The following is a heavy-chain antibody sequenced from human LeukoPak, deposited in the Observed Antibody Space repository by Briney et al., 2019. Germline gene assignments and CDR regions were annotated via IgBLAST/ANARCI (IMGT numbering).Heavy chain of an antibody. CDR1: GYTFTDSY. J-gene: IGHJ6*03. V-gene: IGHV1-2*06. Sequence: ASVKVSCKTSGYTFTDSYIHWVRQAPGQGLEWMGRINPNSGDPNYPQKFQGRVTMTRDTSISTAYMELSRLRSDETAVYYCASRGPDIVVVPAAAAYYYYNMDVWGKGTTVTISS. D-gene: IGHD2-2*01. CDR2: INPNSGDP. CDR3: ASRGPDIVVVPAAAAYYYYNMDV.